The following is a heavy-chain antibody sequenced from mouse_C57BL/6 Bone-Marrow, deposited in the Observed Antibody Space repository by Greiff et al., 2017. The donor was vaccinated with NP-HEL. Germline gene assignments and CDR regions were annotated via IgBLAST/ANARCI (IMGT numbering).Heavy chain of an antibody. CDR3: ARSFDYDSWFAY. Sequence: VQRVESGAELARPGASVKLSCKASGYTFTSYGISWVKQRTGQGLEWIGEIYPRSGNTYYNEKFKGKATLTAEKSSSTAYMELRSLTSEDSAVYFCARSFDYDSWFAYWGQGTLVTVSA. V-gene: IGHV1-81*01. J-gene: IGHJ3*01. D-gene: IGHD2-4*01. CDR2: IYPRSGNT. CDR1: GYTFTSYG.